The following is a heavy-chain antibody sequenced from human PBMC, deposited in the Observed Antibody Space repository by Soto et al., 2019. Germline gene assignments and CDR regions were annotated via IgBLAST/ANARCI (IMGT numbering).Heavy chain of an antibody. J-gene: IGHJ4*02. CDR2: IKQDGSEK. V-gene: IGHV3-7*05. D-gene: IGHD4-17*01. CDR1: GFTFSSYW. CDR3: ARGGWANDYGDYEFDY. Sequence: GGSLRLSCAASGFTFSSYWMSWVRQAPGKGLEWVANIKQDGSEKYYVDSVKGRFTISRDNAKNSLYLQMNSLRAEDTAVYYCARGGWANDYGDYEFDYWGQGTLVTVSS.